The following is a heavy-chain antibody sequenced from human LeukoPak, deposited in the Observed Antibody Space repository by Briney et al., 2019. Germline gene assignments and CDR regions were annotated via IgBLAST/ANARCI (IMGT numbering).Heavy chain of an antibody. CDR2: TSYSGST. V-gene: IGHV4-59*08. Sequence: NPSETLSLTCTVSGGSISVTNYYWSWIRQPPGKGLEWIGHTSYSGSTNYNPSLRSRVTISLDTSENQFSLELSSVTAADTAVYYCARQGGPYYYDSSGPIGAYYFDYWGQGTLVTVSS. CDR1: GGSISVTNYY. D-gene: IGHD3-22*01. CDR3: ARQGGPYYYDSSGPIGAYYFDY. J-gene: IGHJ4*02.